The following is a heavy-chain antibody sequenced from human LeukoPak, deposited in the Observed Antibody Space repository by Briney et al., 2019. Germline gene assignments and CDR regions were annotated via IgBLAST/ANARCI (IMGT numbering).Heavy chain of an antibody. CDR3: ARPYYYDSRIDP. CDR1: GGSISSGDYY. CDR2: MYYSGST. D-gene: IGHD3-22*01. J-gene: IGHJ5*02. Sequence: SQTLSHTCTVSGGSISSGDYYWSWIRQPPGKGLEWIAYMYYSGSTYYNPSLKNRVTMSADTSKNQLSLKLSSVTAADTAVYYCARPYYYDSRIDPWGQGILVTVSS. V-gene: IGHV4-30-4*01.